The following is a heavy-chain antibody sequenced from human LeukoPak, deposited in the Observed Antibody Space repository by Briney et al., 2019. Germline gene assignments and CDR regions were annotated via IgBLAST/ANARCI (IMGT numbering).Heavy chain of an antibody. CDR1: GYTITSYY. V-gene: IGHV1-46*01. J-gene: IGHJ4*02. CDR3: ARSGYSSGWFSD. CDR2: INPSGGST. D-gene: IGHD6-19*01. Sequence: ASVKVSCKASGYTITSYYMHWVRQAPGQGLEWMGIINPSGGSTSYAQKFQGRVTMTRDTSTSTVFMELSSLRSEDTAVYYCARSGYSSGWFSDWGQGTLVTVSS.